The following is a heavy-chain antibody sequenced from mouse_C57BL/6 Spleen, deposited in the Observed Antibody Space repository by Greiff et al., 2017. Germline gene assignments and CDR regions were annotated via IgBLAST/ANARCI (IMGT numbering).Heavy chain of an antibody. CDR3: ARRGFYYDYEDAMDY. D-gene: IGHD2-4*01. J-gene: IGHJ4*01. Sequence: VQLQESGPELVKPGASVKISCKASGYAFSSSWMNWVKQRPGKGLEWIGRIYPGDGDTNYNGKFKGKATLTADKSSSTAYMQLSSLTSEDSAVYFCARRGFYYDYEDAMDYWGQGTSVTVSS. CDR2: IYPGDGDT. V-gene: IGHV1-82*01. CDR1: GYAFSSSW.